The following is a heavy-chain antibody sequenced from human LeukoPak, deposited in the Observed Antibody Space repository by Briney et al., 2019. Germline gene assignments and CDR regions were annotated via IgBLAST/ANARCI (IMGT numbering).Heavy chain of an antibody. J-gene: IGHJ4*02. CDR3: ATGDYGDYAFDY. V-gene: IGHV1-24*01. D-gene: IGHD4-17*01. CDR2: FDPEDGET. CDR1: GYTLTELS. Sequence: GASVTVSCTVSGYTLTELSMHWVRQAPGKGLEWMGGFDPEDGETIYAQKFQGRVTMTEDTSTDTAYMELSSLRSEDTAVYYCATGDYGDYAFDYWGQGTLVTVSS.